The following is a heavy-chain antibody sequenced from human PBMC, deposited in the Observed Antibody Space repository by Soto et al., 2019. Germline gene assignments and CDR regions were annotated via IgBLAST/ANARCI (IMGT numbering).Heavy chain of an antibody. V-gene: IGHV2-26*01. J-gene: IGHJ6*03. CDR2: IFSNDEK. D-gene: IGHD6-13*01. Sequence: SGPTLVKPTENLTLTCTLSGVSLSNARIGVRWVRQPPGKALEWLAHIFSNDEKSYSTSLKSRLTISKDTSKSQVVLTMTNMDPVDTATYYCARLSAALDYYYMDVWGKGTTVTVSS. CDR1: GVSLSNARIG. CDR3: ARLSAALDYYYMDV.